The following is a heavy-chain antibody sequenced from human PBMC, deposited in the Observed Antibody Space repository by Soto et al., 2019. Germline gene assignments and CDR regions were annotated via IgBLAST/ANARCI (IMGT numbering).Heavy chain of an antibody. CDR2: IKQDGSEK. J-gene: IGHJ6*03. V-gene: IGHV3-7*01. CDR1: GFTFSSYW. D-gene: IGHD3-3*01. Sequence: GGSQRLSCAASGFTFSSYWMSWVRQAPGKGLEWVANIKQDGSEKYYVDSVKGRFTISRDNAKNSLYLQMNSLRAEDTAVYYCASTSPITIFGVVIIPSFYMDVWGKGTTVTV. CDR3: ASTSPITIFGVVIIPSFYMDV.